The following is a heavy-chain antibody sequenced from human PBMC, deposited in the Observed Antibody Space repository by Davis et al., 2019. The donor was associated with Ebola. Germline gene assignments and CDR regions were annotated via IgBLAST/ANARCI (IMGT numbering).Heavy chain of an antibody. J-gene: IGHJ4*02. CDR3: ARDLEVAVAGTGGY. Sequence: SVKVSCKASGGTFSSYAISWVRQAPGQGLEWMGGITPIFGTANYAQKLQGRVTMTTDTSTSTAYMELRSLRSDDTAVYYCARDLEVAVAGTGGYWGQGTLVTVSS. V-gene: IGHV1-69*05. D-gene: IGHD6-19*01. CDR2: ITPIFGTA. CDR1: GGTFSSYA.